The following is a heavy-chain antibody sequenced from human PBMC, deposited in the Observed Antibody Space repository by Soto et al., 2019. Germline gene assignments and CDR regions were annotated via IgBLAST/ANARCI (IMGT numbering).Heavy chain of an antibody. D-gene: IGHD2-21*02. J-gene: IGHJ3*02. V-gene: IGHV4-59*01. Sequence: PSETQSLTCNSSGGPLSSFYHSWIRQAPGKGLEWIGYIYYTGSTKYNPSLKSRVTMSADTSKNQFSLKLTSVTAADTAVYFCAVTRGGAHPHDIWGQGTMVTVSS. CDR3: AVTRGGAHPHDI. CDR1: GGPLSSFY. CDR2: IYYTGST.